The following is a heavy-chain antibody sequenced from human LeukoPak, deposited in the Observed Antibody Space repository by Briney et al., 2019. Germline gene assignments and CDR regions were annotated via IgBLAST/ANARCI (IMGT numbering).Heavy chain of an antibody. CDR1: GGSFSPYY. V-gene: IGHV4-34*01. CDR2: INHSGST. Sequence: PSETLSLTCAVYGGSFSPYYWSWIRQPPGKGLEWIGEINHSGSTNYNPSLKSRVTISVDTSKNQFSLKLSSVTAADTAVYYCARDRSSGWYGDYYYYYMDVWGKGTTVTVSS. CDR3: ARDRSSGWYGDYYYYYMDV. J-gene: IGHJ6*03. D-gene: IGHD6-19*01.